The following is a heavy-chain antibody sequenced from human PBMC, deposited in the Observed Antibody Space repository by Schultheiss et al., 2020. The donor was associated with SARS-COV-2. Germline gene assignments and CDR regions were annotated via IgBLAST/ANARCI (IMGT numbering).Heavy chain of an antibody. CDR3: AREMAIFGVVEAFDI. Sequence: GESLKISCAASGFTVSSNYMSWVRQAPGKGLEWVSVIYSGGSTYYADSVKGRFTISRDNSKNTLYLQMNSLRAEDTAVYYCAREMAIFGVVEAFDIWGQGTMVTVSS. J-gene: IGHJ3*02. CDR1: GFTVSSNY. D-gene: IGHD3-3*01. V-gene: IGHV3-66*02. CDR2: IYSGGST.